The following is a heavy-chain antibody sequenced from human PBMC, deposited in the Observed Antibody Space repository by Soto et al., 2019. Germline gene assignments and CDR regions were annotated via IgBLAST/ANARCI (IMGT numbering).Heavy chain of an antibody. V-gene: IGHV3-11*06. Sequence: GGSLRLSCAASGFTFSDYYMSWIRQAPGKGLEWVSYISSSSSYTNYADSVKGRFTISRDNAKNSLYLQMNSLRAEDTAVYYCARYNYGDYENYYYGMDVWGQGTTVTVSS. CDR1: GFTFSDYY. J-gene: IGHJ6*02. CDR3: ARYNYGDYENYYYGMDV. CDR2: ISSSSSYT. D-gene: IGHD4-17*01.